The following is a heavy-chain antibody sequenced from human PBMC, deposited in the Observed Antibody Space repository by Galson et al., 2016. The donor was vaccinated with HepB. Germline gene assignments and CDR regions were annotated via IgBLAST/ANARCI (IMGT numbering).Heavy chain of an antibody. CDR2: MYHDGST. CDR3: TRSISVPGLFDY. Sequence: SETLSLTCVVSGASISYNIWWTLVRQPPGKGLEWVGEMYHDGSTNYNPSLKSRVRISINKSKNQFSLSLDSVTAADTAVYYCTRSISVPGLFDYWGQGTLVTVSS. V-gene: IGHV4-4*02. D-gene: IGHD6-13*01. CDR1: GASISYNIW. J-gene: IGHJ4*02.